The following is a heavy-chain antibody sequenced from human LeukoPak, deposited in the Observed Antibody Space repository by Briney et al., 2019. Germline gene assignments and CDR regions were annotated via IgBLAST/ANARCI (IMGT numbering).Heavy chain of an antibody. J-gene: IGHJ4*02. CDR2: IDWDDDE. Sequence: SGPTLVNPTQTLTLTCTFSGFSLGTSGMCVSWIRQPPGKALEWLARIDWDDDEYYSTSLKTRLTISKDTSKNQVVLTMTNMDPVDTATYYCARTTTGSGSLDYWGQGTLVTVSS. V-gene: IGHV2-70*11. D-gene: IGHD3-10*01. CDR3: ARTTTGSGSLDY. CDR1: GFSLGTSGMC.